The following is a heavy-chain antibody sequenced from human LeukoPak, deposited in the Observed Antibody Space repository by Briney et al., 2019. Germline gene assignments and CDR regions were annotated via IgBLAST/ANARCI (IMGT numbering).Heavy chain of an antibody. D-gene: IGHD6-19*01. CDR1: GGSINSHY. V-gene: IGHV4-59*08. CDR2: IFYTGKN. CDR3: VRRDPGWNYFDY. J-gene: IGHJ4*02. Sequence: SETLSLTRAVSGGSINSHYWGWIRQPPGKGLQWIGDIFYTGKNNYNPSLKSRVTISLDTSKDHLSLHLTSVLAADTAIYYCVRRDPGWNYFDYWGQGILVTASS.